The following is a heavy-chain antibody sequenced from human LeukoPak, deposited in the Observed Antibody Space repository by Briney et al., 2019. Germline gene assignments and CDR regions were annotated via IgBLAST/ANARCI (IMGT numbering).Heavy chain of an antibody. CDR1: GFTFSSYA. V-gene: IGHV3-23*01. CDR2: ISGSGGST. CDR3: AGGYSYGYYAFDI. Sequence: PGGSLRLSCAASGFTFSSYAMSWVRQAPGKGLEWVSVISGSGGSTYYVDSVKGRFTISRDNSKNTLYLQMNSLRAEDTAVYYCAGGYSYGYYAFDIWGQGTMVTVSS. D-gene: IGHD5-18*01. J-gene: IGHJ3*02.